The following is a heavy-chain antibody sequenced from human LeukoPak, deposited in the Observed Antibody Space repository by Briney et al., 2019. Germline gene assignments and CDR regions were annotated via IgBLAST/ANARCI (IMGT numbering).Heavy chain of an antibody. J-gene: IGHJ4*02. CDR3: ARGDNWGSFDY. V-gene: IGHV4-34*01. CDR2: INHSGST. D-gene: IGHD7-27*01. Sequence: PSETLSLTCAVYGGSLSGYYWSWIRQPPGKGLEWIGEINHSGSTNYNPSLKSRVTISVDTSKNQFSLKLSSVTAADTAVYYCARGDNWGSFDYWGQGTLVTVSS. CDR1: GGSLSGYY.